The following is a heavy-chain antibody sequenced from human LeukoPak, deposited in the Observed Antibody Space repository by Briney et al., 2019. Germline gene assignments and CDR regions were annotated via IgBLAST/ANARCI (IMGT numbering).Heavy chain of an antibody. J-gene: IGHJ4*02. D-gene: IGHD3-9*01. CDR1: GFTLSTYW. V-gene: IGHV3-7*05. CDR2: INQDGSEK. CDR3: PRGAILRYFD. Sequence: GGSLRLSCAASGFTLSTYWMSWVRQAPGKGLEWVANINQDGSEKYYVDSVKGRFTISRDNAKNSLYLQMNSLRAEDTAVYYCPRGAILRYFDWGQGTLVTVSS.